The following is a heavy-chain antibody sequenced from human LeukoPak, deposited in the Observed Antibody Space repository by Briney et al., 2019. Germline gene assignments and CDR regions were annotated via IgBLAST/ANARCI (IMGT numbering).Heavy chain of an antibody. D-gene: IGHD3-10*01. CDR3: AREVTMVRGVISNWFDP. J-gene: IGHJ5*02. V-gene: IGHV5-10-1*01. Sequence: GESLKISCKGSGYSFPSYWIGWVRQMPGKGLEWMGRIDPSDSYTNYSPSFQGHVTISADKSISTAYLQWSSLKASDTAMYYCAREVTMVRGVISNWFDPWGQGTLVTVSS. CDR1: GYSFPSYW. CDR2: IDPSDSYT.